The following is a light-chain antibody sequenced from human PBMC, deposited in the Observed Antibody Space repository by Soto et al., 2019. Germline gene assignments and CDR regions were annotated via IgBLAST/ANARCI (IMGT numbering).Light chain of an antibody. CDR1: QSVSSSY. CDR2: GAS. V-gene: IGKV3-20*01. J-gene: IGKJ5*01. CDR3: QQYGSSPLIT. Sequence: EIVLTQSPGTLSLSPGERATLSCRASQSVSSSYLAWYQQKPGQAPRLRIYGASSRATGIPDRFSGSGSGTDFSLTISRLEPEAFAVYYCQQYGSSPLITFGQGTRLEIK.